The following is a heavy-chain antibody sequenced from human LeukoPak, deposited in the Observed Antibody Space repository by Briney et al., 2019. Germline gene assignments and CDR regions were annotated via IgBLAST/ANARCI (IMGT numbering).Heavy chain of an antibody. Sequence: ASVTVSFKASGGTFSSYAISWVRQAPGQGLEWMGRIIPILGIANYAQKFQGRVTITADKSTSTAYMELSSLRSEDTAVYYCARDKVVVPAAIGGTYGMDVWGQGTTVTVSS. CDR3: ARDKVVVPAAIGGTYGMDV. CDR1: GGTFSSYA. CDR2: IIPILGIA. D-gene: IGHD2-2*01. V-gene: IGHV1-69*04. J-gene: IGHJ6*02.